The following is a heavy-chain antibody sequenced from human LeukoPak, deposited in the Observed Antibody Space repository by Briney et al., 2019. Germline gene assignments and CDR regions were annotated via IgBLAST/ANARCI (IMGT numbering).Heavy chain of an antibody. CDR1: GFTFSSYS. V-gene: IGHV3-48*01. D-gene: IGHD5-18*01. CDR3: AREHVDTAMVTRGFDY. Sequence: PGGSLRLSCAASGFTFSSYSMNWVRQAPGKGLEWVSYISSSSSTIYYADSVKGRFTISRDNAKNSLYLQMNSLRAEDTAVYYCAREHVDTAMVTRGFDYWGQGILVTVSS. CDR2: ISSSSSTI. J-gene: IGHJ4*02.